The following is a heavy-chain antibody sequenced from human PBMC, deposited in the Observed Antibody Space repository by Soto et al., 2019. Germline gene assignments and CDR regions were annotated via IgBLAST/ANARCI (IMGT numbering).Heavy chain of an antibody. CDR3: ARVAVPAFHYYYYYYMDV. CDR2: INHSGST. J-gene: IGHJ6*03. V-gene: IGHV4-34*01. CDR1: GGSFSGYY. Sequence: SETLSLTCAVYGGSFSGYYWSWIRQPPGKGLEWIGEINHSGSTNYNPSLKSRVTISVDTSKNQFSLKLSSVTAADTAVYYCARVAVPAFHYYYYYYMDVWGKGTTVTV. D-gene: IGHD2-2*01.